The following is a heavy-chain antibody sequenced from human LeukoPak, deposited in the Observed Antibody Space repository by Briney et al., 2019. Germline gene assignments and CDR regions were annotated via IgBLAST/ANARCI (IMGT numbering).Heavy chain of an antibody. CDR3: AREEIRSWFDP. D-gene: IGHD5-24*01. CDR2: IYMSGST. V-gene: IGHV4-61*02. J-gene: IGHJ5*02. Sequence: PSETLSLTCSVSGGSIRSGTDYWRWVRQPAGKGLEWIGRIYMSGSTDYNPSFKSRVTMSVDTSKNQFSLKLSSVTAADTAVYYCAREEIRSWFDPWGQGTLVTVSS. CDR1: GGSIRSGTDY.